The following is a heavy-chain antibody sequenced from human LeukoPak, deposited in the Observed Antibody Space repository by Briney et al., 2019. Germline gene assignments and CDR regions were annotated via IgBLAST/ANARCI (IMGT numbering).Heavy chain of an antibody. V-gene: IGHV1-46*01. CDR1: GYTFTGYY. CDR3: ARSGRGTYYYFDL. D-gene: IGHD5-12*01. Sequence: ASVKVSCKASGYTFTGYYMHWVRQAPGQGPEWMGVISPSGGSTTYAQKFQGRVTLTRDMSTSTDYLELRSLTSDDTAMYYCARSGRGTYYYFDLWGQGTLVTVSS. CDR2: ISPSGGST. J-gene: IGHJ4*02.